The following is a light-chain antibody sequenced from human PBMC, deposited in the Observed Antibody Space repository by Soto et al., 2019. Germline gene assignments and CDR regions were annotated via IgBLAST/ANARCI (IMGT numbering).Light chain of an antibody. V-gene: IGLV1-47*01. CDR2: RNN. Sequence: QSVLTQPPSASGTPGQRVTISCSGSSSNIGSNYVYWYQQFPGTAPELLIYRNNQRPSGVPDRFSGSKSGTSGSLAISGLRSEDEAHYYCAAWDDSLRGVVFGGGTKLTVL. CDR3: AAWDDSLRGVV. CDR1: SSNIGSNY. J-gene: IGLJ2*01.